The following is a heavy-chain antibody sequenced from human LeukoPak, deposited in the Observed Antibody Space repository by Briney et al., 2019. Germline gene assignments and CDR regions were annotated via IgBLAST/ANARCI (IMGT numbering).Heavy chain of an antibody. J-gene: IGHJ4*02. CDR3: AKSAMYYDFRSGFVEVSSDY. V-gene: IGHV3-23*01. CDR2: ISGSGGST. CDR1: GLTFSSYA. D-gene: IGHD3-3*01. Sequence: GGSLRLSCAASGLTFSSYAMSWVRQAPGKGLEWVSAISGSGGSTYYADSVKGRFTISRDNSKNTLYLQMNSLRAEDTAVYYCAKSAMYYDFRSGFVEVSSDYWGQGTLVTVSS.